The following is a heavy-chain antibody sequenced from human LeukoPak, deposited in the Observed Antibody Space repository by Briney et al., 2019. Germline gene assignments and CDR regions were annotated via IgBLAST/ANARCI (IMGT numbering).Heavy chain of an antibody. V-gene: IGHV3-30*04. CDR3: AKGRGDSRSSIKGQFDC. Sequence: GGSLRLSCAASGFTLSSYAMHWVRRAPGKGMEWLAVITIDGTKTYYADSVRGRFTISRDNSKSTLYLQMNSLRAEDTAVYYCAKGRGDSRSSIKGQFDCWGQGTLVTVSS. D-gene: IGHD6-13*01. J-gene: IGHJ4*02. CDR1: GFTLSSYA. CDR2: ITIDGTKT.